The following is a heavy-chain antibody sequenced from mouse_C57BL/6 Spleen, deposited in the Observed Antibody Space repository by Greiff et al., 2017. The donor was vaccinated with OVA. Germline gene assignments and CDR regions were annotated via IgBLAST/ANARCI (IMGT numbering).Heavy chain of an antibody. CDR3: AREGDSSGSYAMDY. CDR1: GYTFTSYW. D-gene: IGHD3-2*02. V-gene: IGHV1-52*01. Sequence: QVQLKQPGAELVRPGSSVKLSCKASGYTFTSYWMHWVKQRPIQGLEWIGNIDPSDSETHYNQKFKDKATLTVDKSSSTAYMQLSSLTSEDSAVYYCAREGDSSGSYAMDYWGQGTSVTVSS. J-gene: IGHJ4*01. CDR2: IDPSDSET.